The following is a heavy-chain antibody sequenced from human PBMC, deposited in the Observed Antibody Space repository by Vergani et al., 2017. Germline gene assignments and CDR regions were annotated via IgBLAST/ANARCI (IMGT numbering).Heavy chain of an antibody. V-gene: IGHV3-9*02. CDR1: GFTSAGYA. J-gene: IGHJ5*02. CDR2: ISWYSNSI. D-gene: IGHD6-6*01. Sequence: EVQLEESGGGLVLPGSSLTLSCVASGFTSAGYAMHWVRQAPGKGLEWVSGISWYSNSIGYADSVKGRFTISRDNAKNSLYLQMNSLRAEDTALYYCAKDLGTSSGGGWFDHWGQGTLVTVSS. CDR3: AKDLGTSSGGGWFDH.